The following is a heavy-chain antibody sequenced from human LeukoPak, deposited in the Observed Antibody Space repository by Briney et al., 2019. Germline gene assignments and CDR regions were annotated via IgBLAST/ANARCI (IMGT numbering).Heavy chain of an antibody. CDR2: IKQDGSQI. V-gene: IGHV3-7*01. Sequence: GESLKISCAASGFTFGSQWMSWVRQAPGKGPEWVASIKQDGSQIYYVDSVKGRFTISRDNAQNSLYLQMNSLRAEDTAIYFCAREYFWGQGTLVTVSS. CDR3: AREYF. J-gene: IGHJ4*02. CDR1: GFTFGSQW.